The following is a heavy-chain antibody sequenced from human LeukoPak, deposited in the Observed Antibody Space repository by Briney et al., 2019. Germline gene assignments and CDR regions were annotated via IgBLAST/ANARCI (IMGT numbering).Heavy chain of an antibody. CDR1: GFTFSSYA. Sequence: GGSLRLSCAASGFTFSSYAMGWVRQAPGKGLEWVSAISGSGGSTFYADSVKGRFTISRDNSKNTLYLQMNSLRAEDTAVYYCARDGSGYSYALWGQGTLVTVSS. CDR2: ISGSGGST. V-gene: IGHV3-23*01. D-gene: IGHD5-18*01. CDR3: ARDGSGYSYAL. J-gene: IGHJ4*02.